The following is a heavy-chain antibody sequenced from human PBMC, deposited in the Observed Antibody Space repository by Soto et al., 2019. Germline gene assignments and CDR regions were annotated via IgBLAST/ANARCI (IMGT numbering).Heavy chain of an antibody. CDR1: GFPFWHYG. CDR3: ARDRNVGWFHMEV. Sequence: QVQLVESGGGVVQPGRSLRLSCVGSGFPFWHYGMHWVRQAPGKGLEWVVVIWSDGNKESYADSVKGRFAISRDNSKYTFYLEMNILRVEDTAVYFCARDRNVGWFHMEVWGQGTTVSVSS. D-gene: IGHD6-19*01. J-gene: IGHJ6*02. V-gene: IGHV3-33*01. CDR2: IWSDGNKE.